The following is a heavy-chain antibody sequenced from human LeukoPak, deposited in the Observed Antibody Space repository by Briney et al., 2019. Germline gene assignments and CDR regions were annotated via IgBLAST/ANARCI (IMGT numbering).Heavy chain of an antibody. Sequence: PSETLSLTCAVSGGSISTSNYYWGWIRQPPGKGLEWIGSIYYSGSTYYNPSLKSRVTISVDTSKNQFSLKLSSVTAADTAVYYCARVSSWYYFDYWGQGTLVTVSS. CDR2: IYYSGST. CDR1: GGSISTSNYY. V-gene: IGHV4-39*07. D-gene: IGHD6-13*01. J-gene: IGHJ4*02. CDR3: ARVSSWYYFDY.